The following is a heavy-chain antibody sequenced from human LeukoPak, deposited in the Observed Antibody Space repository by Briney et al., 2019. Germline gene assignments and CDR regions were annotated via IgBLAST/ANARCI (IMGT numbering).Heavy chain of an antibody. J-gene: IGHJ4*02. CDR3: ARVKVDATPKGLDY. Sequence: GRSLRLSCAASGFSISTYAMHWVRQAPGKGLEWVAVISYEGSIKNYADSVKGRFTISRDNSKDTVYLQMNSLRGEDTAVYHCARVKVDATPKGLDYWGQGTLVTVTS. CDR1: GFSISTYA. V-gene: IGHV3-30-3*01. D-gene: IGHD2-2*01. CDR2: ISYEGSIK.